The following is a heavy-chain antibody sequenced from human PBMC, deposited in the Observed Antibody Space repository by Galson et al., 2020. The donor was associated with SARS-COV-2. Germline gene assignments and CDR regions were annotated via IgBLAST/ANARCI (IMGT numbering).Heavy chain of an antibody. V-gene: IGHV2-70*01. CDR1: GFSLSTSGMC. J-gene: IGHJ6*02. Sequence: SGPTLVKPTQTLTLTCTFSGFSLSTSGMCVSWIRQPPGNALEWLALIDWDDDKYYSTSLKTRPTISKDTSKNQVVLTMTNMDPVDTATYYCARIVVEQQLVHDYFYGMDVWGQGTTVTVSS. CDR3: ARIVVEQQLVHDYFYGMDV. D-gene: IGHD6-13*01. CDR2: IDWDDDK.